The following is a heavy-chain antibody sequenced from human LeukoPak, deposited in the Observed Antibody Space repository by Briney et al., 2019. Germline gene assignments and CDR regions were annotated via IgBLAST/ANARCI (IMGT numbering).Heavy chain of an antibody. J-gene: IGHJ4*02. CDR3: ARYMQYYDFWSGLDY. CDR2: IYTSGST. D-gene: IGHD3-3*01. CDR1: GGSISSYY. V-gene: IGHV4-59*10. Sequence: SGTLSLTCAVSGGSISSYYWSWIRQPAGKGLEWIGRIYTSGSTNYNPSLKSRVTMSVDTSKNQFSLKLSSVTAADTAVYYCARYMQYYDFWSGLDYWGQGTLVTVSS.